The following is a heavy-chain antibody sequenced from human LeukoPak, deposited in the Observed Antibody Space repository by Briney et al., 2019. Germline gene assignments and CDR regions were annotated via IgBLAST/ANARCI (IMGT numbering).Heavy chain of an antibody. Sequence: GGSLRLSCAASGFTFSNYGMHWVRQAPGKGLEWVAFIRYDGSNRYYADSVRGRFTISRDNSKNTLFLQMTSLTVEDTAVYYCAREGGDCSSTSCYYFDYWGQGTLVTVSS. CDR1: GFTFSNYG. J-gene: IGHJ4*02. CDR2: IRYDGSNR. CDR3: AREGGDCSSTSCYYFDY. D-gene: IGHD2-2*01. V-gene: IGHV3-30*02.